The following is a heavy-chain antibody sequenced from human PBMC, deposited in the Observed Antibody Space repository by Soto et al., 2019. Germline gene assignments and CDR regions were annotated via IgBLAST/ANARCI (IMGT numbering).Heavy chain of an antibody. CDR1: GFTFSSYG. D-gene: IGHD5-12*01. J-gene: IGHJ3*02. V-gene: IGHV3-33*01. CDR2: IWYDGSNK. Sequence: QVQLVESGGGVVQPGRSLRLSCAASGFTFSSYGMHWVRQAPGKGLEWVAVIWYDGSNKYYADSVKGRFTISRDNSKNTLYLQLNSLRAEDTAVYSCRYSGQYVETDAFDTLGQGTIVTVSS. CDR3: RYSGQYVETDAFDT.